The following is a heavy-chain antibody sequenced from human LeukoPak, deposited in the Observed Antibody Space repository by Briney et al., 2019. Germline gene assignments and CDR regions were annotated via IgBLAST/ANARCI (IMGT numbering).Heavy chain of an antibody. V-gene: IGHV4-31*03. CDR3: AREKIGDGNWFDP. CDR2: IYYSGST. Sequence: PSQTLSLTCTVCGGSISSGGYYWSWICQHPGKGLEWIGYIYYSGSTYYNPSLKSRVTISVDTSKNQFSLRLSSVTAADTAVYYCAREKIGDGNWFDPWGQGTLVTVSS. J-gene: IGHJ5*02. D-gene: IGHD3-16*01. CDR1: GGSISSGGYY.